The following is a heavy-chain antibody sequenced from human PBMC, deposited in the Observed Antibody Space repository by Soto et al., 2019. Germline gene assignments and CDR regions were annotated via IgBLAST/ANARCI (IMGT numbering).Heavy chain of an antibody. CDR1: GFTFSTYG. CDR3: TGGGSGYYNN. CDR2: IKPDGTYT. Sequence: GGSLRLSCAASGFTFSTYGMHWVRQAPGKGLVWVSRIKPDGTYTTYADSVKGRFTISRDNARNTLYLQMNSLRAEDTAVYYCTGGGSGYYNNWGQGTLVTVS. V-gene: IGHV3-74*01. J-gene: IGHJ4*02. D-gene: IGHD3-22*01.